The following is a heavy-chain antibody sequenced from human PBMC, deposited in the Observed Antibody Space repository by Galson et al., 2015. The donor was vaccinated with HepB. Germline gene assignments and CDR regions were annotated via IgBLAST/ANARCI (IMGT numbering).Heavy chain of an antibody. J-gene: IGHJ6*03. Sequence: SLRLSCAASGFTFSSYAMSWVRQAPGKGLEWVSAISGSGGSTYYADSVKGRFTISRDDSKNTLYLQMNSLRAEDTAVYYCAKKWGGEVVPVYMDVWDKGTTVTVSS. CDR3: AKKWGGEVVPVYMDV. CDR2: ISGSGGST. D-gene: IGHD2-2*01. CDR1: GFTFSSYA. V-gene: IGHV3-23*01.